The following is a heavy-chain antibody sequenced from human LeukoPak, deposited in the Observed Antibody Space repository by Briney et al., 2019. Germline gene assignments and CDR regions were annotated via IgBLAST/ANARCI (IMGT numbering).Heavy chain of an antibody. CDR3: ARRGFDY. J-gene: IGHJ4*02. V-gene: IGHV3-30*04. Sequence: PGGSLRLSCAASGFTFSSYAMHWVREAPGKGLEWVAVISYDGCNKYYADSVKGRFTISRDNSKNTLYLQMNSLRAEDRAVYYCARRGFDYWGQGTLVTVSS. CDR1: GFTFSSYA. CDR2: ISYDGCNK.